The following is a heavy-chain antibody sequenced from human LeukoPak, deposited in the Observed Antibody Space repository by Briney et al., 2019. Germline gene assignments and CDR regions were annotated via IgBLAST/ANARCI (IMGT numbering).Heavy chain of an antibody. CDR2: INHSGST. D-gene: IGHD5-18*01. V-gene: IGHV4-34*01. J-gene: IGHJ4*02. CDR3: ARASGDIVDTTTMGSY. CDR1: GGSFSGYY. Sequence: SETLSLTCAVYGGSFSGYYWSWIRQPPGKGLEWIGEINHSGSTNYNPSLKSRVTISVDTSKNQFSLKLSSVTAADTAVYYCARASGDIVDTTTMGSYWGQGTLVTVSS.